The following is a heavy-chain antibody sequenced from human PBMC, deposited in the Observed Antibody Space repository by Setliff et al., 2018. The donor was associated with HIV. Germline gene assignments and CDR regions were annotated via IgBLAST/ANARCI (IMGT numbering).Heavy chain of an antibody. CDR3: VNSGYDGDYYYYYMDV. D-gene: IGHD5-12*01. J-gene: IGHJ6*03. CDR1: GGSISSYY. Sequence: SETLSLTCSVAGGSISSYYWSWIRQPPGKGLECIGYIYSSGSTNYNPSLKSRVTISVDTSKNEFSLNLRSVTAADTAVYFCVNSGYDGDYYYYYMDVWGKGTTVTVSS. V-gene: IGHV4-4*08. CDR2: IYSSGST.